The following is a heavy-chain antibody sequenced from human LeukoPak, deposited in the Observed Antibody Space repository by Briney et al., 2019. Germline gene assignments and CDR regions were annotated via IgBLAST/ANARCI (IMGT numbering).Heavy chain of an antibody. CDR3: ARRVRGVNDAFDI. V-gene: IGHV4-34*01. D-gene: IGHD3-10*01. CDR1: GGSFSDYY. Sequence: PSETLSLTCAVYGGSFSDYYWSWIRQPPGKGLEWIGEINHSGSTNYSPSLKSRVTISIDTSKNHFSLKLPSVTAADTAVYYCARRVRGVNDAFDIWGQGTVVTVSS. CDR2: INHSGST. J-gene: IGHJ3*02.